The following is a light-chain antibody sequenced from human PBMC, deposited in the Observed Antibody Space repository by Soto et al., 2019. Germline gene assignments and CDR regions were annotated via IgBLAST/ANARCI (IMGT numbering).Light chain of an antibody. Sequence: EIVLTQSPGTLSLSPGERATLSCRASQTVSTIYLAWYQQKPGQAPRLLIYGASSRATGIPARFRGSGSGTDFTLTISRLEPADFAVYYCQQYGTSQYTFGQGTKLEIK. CDR2: GAS. CDR1: QTVSTIY. V-gene: IGKV3-20*01. CDR3: QQYGTSQYT. J-gene: IGKJ2*01.